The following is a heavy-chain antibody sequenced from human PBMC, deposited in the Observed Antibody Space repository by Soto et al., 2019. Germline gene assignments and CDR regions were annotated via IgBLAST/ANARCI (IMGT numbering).Heavy chain of an antibody. CDR2: IYYSGST. D-gene: IGHD2-2*01. CDR3: ARGVVPDAIGWFDP. CDR1: GGSISIYY. V-gene: IGHV4-59*01. Sequence: PSETLSVICTLSGGSISIYYWGSIRQPPGKGLEWIGYIYYSGSTNYNPSLKSRVTISVDTSKNQFSLKLSSVTAADTAVYYCARGVVPDAIGWFDPWGQGTLFTGSS. J-gene: IGHJ5*02.